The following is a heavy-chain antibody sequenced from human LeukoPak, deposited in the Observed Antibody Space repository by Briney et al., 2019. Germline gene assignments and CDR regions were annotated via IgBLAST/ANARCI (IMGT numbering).Heavy chain of an antibody. D-gene: IGHD1-26*01. Sequence: ASVKVSCKASGYTFTNYYMHWVRQAPGQGLEWMGWIDPNTGDTNYSQNIQGRATMTRDTSINTAYMEFTSLGSDDTAVYYCARGGTRAGSPPPFEIWDQGTMVTVSS. CDR3: ARGGTRAGSPPPFEI. CDR2: IDPNTGDT. CDR1: GYTFTNYY. V-gene: IGHV1-2*02. J-gene: IGHJ3*02.